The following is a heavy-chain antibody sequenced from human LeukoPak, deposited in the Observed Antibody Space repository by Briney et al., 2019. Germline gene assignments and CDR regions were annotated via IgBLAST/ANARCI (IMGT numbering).Heavy chain of an antibody. J-gene: IGHJ4*02. CDR2: ISAYNGNT. CDR3: ARVRIEQQPYDY. D-gene: IGHD6-13*01. CDR1: GYTFSSYG. V-gene: IGHV1-18*01. Sequence: VASVKVSCKASGYTFSSYGISWVRQAPGQGLEWMGWISAYNGNTSYAQKLQGRVTMTTDTSTSTAYMELRSLRSDDTAVYYCARVRIEQQPYDYWGQGTLVTVSS.